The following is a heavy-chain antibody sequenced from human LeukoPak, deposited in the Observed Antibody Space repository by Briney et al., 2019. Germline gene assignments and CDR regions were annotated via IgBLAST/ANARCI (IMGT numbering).Heavy chain of an antibody. D-gene: IGHD2-15*01. CDR2: IKQDGSEN. Sequence: PGGSLRLSCAASGFTFSSYSMNWVRQAPGKGLEWVANIKQDGSENYYVDSVKGRFTISRDNAKNSLYLQMNSLRAEDTAMYYCARDQSLGYCSGGSCHTDYWGQGTLVTVSS. V-gene: IGHV3-7*01. CDR1: GFTFSSYS. J-gene: IGHJ4*02. CDR3: ARDQSLGYCSGGSCHTDY.